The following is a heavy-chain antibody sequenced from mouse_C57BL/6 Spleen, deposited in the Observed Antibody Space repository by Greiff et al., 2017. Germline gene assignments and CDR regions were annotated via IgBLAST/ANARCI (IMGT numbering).Heavy chain of an antibody. J-gene: IGHJ1*03. CDR2: INYDGSST. Sequence: EVQVVESEGGLVQPGSSMKLSCTASGFTFSDYYMAWVRQVPEKGLEWVANINYDGSSTYYLDSLKSRFIISRDNAKNILYLQMSSLKSEDTATYYCARDGGYRYFDVWGTGTTVTVSS. CDR1: GFTFSDYY. CDR3: ARDGGYRYFDV. V-gene: IGHV5-16*01.